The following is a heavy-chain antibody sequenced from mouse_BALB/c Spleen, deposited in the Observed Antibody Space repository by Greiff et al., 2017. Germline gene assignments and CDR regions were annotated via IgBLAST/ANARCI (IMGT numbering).Heavy chain of an antibody. V-gene: IGHV2-9*02. CDR1: GFSLTSYG. CDR3: ARLYYGSTYAMDY. CDR2: IWAGGST. J-gene: IGHJ4*01. D-gene: IGHD1-1*01. Sequence: VLLVESGPGLVAPSQSLSITCTVSGFSLTSYGVHWVRQPPGKGLEWLVVIWAGGSTNYNSALMSRLSISKDNSKIQVFLKMNSLQTDDTAMYYCARLYYGSTYAMDYWGQGTSVTVAS.